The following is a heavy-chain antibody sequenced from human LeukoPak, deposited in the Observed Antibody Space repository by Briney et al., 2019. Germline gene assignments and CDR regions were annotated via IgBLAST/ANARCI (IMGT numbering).Heavy chain of an antibody. CDR1: GFTFGSYS. CDR3: PREFDYGDSHDAFDI. V-gene: IGHV3-21*01. J-gene: IGHJ3*02. CDR2: ISSSSSYI. D-gene: IGHD4-17*01. Sequence: GGSLRLSWAASGFTFGSYSVNWVRQAPGKGREWVSSISSSSSYIYYADSVKGRFTICRDNAKNSLYLQMNRLRAEDTAVYYCPREFDYGDSHDAFDIWGQGTIVTVSS.